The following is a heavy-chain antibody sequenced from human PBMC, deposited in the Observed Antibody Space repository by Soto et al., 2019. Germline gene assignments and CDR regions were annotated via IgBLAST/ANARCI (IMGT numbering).Heavy chain of an antibody. J-gene: IGHJ4*02. CDR1: GFTFSDYY. Sequence: GGSLRLSCAASGFTFSDYYMSWVRQAPGRGLEWISYSSNSGTFARYATSVKGRLSISRDNANNSLYLEMNSLRVEDTAVYYCARSGDNFNVLDYWGQGTPVTVSS. D-gene: IGHD1-1*01. V-gene: IGHV3-11*06. CDR3: ARSGDNFNVLDY. CDR2: SSNSGTFA.